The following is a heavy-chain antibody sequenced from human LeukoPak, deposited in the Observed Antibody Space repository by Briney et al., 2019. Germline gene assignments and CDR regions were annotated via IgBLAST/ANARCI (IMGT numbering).Heavy chain of an antibody. Sequence: GGSLRLSCAASGFTFSSYSVTWVRQAPGKGLEWVSSISSRSYYIYYADSVKGRFTISRDNAKNLLYLQMNSLRAEDTAVYYCARDLYRIVVVPHYFDYWGQGTLVTVSS. CDR3: ARDLYRIVVVPHYFDY. D-gene: IGHD3-22*01. CDR1: GFTFSSYS. V-gene: IGHV3-21*01. J-gene: IGHJ4*02. CDR2: ISSRSYYI.